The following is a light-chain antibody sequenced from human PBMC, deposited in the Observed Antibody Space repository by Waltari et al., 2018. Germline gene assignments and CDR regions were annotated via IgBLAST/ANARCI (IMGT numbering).Light chain of an antibody. CDR1: SGHRSNA. Sequence: QLALTQSPSASASLGASVKLTCTLNSGHRSNAVAWLQQQPEKGPRYLMKVNRDGSHSKGDDIPDRFSGSGSGAERYLTISSLQSEDEADYYCQTGGHGTWVFGGGTKLTVL. CDR2: VNRDGSH. CDR3: QTGGHGTWV. V-gene: IGLV4-69*02. J-gene: IGLJ3*02.